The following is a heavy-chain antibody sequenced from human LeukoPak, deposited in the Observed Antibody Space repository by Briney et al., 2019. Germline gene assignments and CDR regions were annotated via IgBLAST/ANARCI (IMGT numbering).Heavy chain of an antibody. CDR2: IIPIFGTA. J-gene: IGHJ6*02. CDR1: GGTFSSYA. Sequence: ASVKVSCKASGGTFSSYAVSWVRQAPGQGLEWMGGIIPIFGTANYAQKFQGRVTITVDESTSTAYMELSSLRSEDTAVYYCARLYGDYDPYYYYGMDVWGQGTTVTVSS. D-gene: IGHD4-17*01. V-gene: IGHV1-69*13. CDR3: ARLYGDYDPYYYYGMDV.